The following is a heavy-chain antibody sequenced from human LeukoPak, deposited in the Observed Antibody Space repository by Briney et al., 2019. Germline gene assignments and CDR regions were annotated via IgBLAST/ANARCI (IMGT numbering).Heavy chain of an antibody. CDR3: ARSGGWTTVTTPYYYYGMDV. V-gene: IGHV4-39*07. CDR2: IYYSGST. J-gene: IGHJ6*02. CDR1: GGSISSSSYY. D-gene: IGHD4-17*01. Sequence: SETLSLTCTVSGGSISSSSYYWGWIRQPPGKGLEWIGSIYYSGSTNYNPSLKSQVTISVDTSKNQFSLKLSSVTAADTAVYYCARSGGWTTVTTPYYYYGMDVWGQGTTVTVSS.